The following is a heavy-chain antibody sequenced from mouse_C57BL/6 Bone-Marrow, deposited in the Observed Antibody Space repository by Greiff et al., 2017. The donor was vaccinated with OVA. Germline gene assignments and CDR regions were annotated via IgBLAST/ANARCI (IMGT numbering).Heavy chain of an antibody. J-gene: IGHJ4*01. CDR3: ARDYDYDYCARDY. CDR1: GFTFSSYA. D-gene: IGHD2-4*01. CDR2: ISDGGSYT. Sequence: EVQLVESGGGLVKPGGSLKLSCAASGFTFSSYAMSWVRQTPEKRLEWVATISDGGSYTYYPDNVKGRFTISRDNAKNNLYLQMSHLKSEDTAMYYCARDYDYDYCARDYWGQGTSVTVSS. V-gene: IGHV5-4*01.